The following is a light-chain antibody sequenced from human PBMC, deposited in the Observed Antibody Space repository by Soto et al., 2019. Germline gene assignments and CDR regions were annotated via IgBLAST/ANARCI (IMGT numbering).Light chain of an antibody. J-gene: IGLJ1*01. Sequence: QAVVTQHESMSGSPAPSINISCTGTNSAVGGYNYPSCSQLHPGNAPPLIIYEVSYRPSWVSNRFSGSKSGNAASLTTSGFQANDEADYYCCSYPSTRSHVYGTGTKVTVL. V-gene: IGLV2-14*01. CDR2: EVS. CDR1: NSAVGGYNY. CDR3: CSYPSTRSHV.